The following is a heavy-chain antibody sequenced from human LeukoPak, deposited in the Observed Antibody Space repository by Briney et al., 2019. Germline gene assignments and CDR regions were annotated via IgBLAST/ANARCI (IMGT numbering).Heavy chain of an antibody. CDR3: ARLAQGLGIGGRDI. J-gene: IGHJ4*02. V-gene: IGHV5-51*01. CDR2: VYPADYDT. D-gene: IGHD7-27*01. CDR1: GYRFNSYW. Sequence: GDSLKISCKWSGYRFNSYWIGWVRQTPGTGLEWRGIVYPADYDTRYSPSFQGRVTISLDKSINPAYVEWSSLQTSDSAIYYCARLAQGLGIGGRDIWGQGTLVSVSS.